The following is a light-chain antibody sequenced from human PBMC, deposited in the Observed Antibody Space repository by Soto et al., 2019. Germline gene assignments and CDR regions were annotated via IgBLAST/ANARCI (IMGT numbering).Light chain of an antibody. V-gene: IGKV1-39*01. J-gene: IGKJ1*01. Sequence: DIQMTQSPSCLSTSVGDRVTITCLASQSISNYLNWYQQKPGKVPKLLIYAASRLQSGVPSRFSGSGSGTDFTLTISSLQPEDFATYFCQQSYITPWTFGQGTKVEI. CDR3: QQSYITPWT. CDR1: QSISNY. CDR2: AAS.